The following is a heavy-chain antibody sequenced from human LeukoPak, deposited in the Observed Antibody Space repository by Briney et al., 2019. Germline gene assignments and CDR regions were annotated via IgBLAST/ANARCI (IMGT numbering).Heavy chain of an antibody. J-gene: IGHJ4*02. CDR1: GFTISSTY. CDR2: ISGSGGST. CDR3: AKRSGSCYDY. D-gene: IGHD2-15*01. V-gene: IGHV3-23*01. Sequence: GGSLRLSCAASGFTISSTYINWVRQAPGRGLEWVSAISGSGGSTYYADSVKGRFTISRDNSKNTLYLQMNSLRAEDTAVYYCAKRSGSCYDYWGQGTLVTVSS.